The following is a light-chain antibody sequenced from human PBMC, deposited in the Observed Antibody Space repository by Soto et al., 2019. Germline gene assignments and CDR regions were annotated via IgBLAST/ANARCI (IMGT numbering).Light chain of an antibody. CDR1: SASVLTSYY. CDR3: ALYVGSGTVV. Sequence: QAVVSQEPSFSVSPGDTVTLTCGLTSASVLTSYYPSWYQQTPGQAPRTLIYSTNIRSSGVPDRFSGSILGNKAALTITGAQADDESDYYCALYVGSGTVVFGGGTKLTVL. CDR2: STN. V-gene: IGLV8-61*01. J-gene: IGLJ2*01.